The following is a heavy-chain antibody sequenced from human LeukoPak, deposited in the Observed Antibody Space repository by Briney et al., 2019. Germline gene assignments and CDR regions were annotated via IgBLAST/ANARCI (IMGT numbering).Heavy chain of an antibody. J-gene: IGHJ3*02. V-gene: IGHV3-49*04. CDR2: IRSKAYGGTT. CDR3: TRVSGSYYYDAFDI. Sequence: GGSLRLSCTASEFTFGDYAMSWVRQAPGKGLEWVGFIRSKAYGGTTEYAASVKGRFTISRDDSKSIAYLQMNSLKTEDTAVYYCTRVSGSYYYDAFDIWGQGTMVTVSS. D-gene: IGHD1-26*01. CDR1: EFTFGDYA.